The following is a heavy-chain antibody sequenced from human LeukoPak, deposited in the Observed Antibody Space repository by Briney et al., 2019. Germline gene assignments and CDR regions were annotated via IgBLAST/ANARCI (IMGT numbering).Heavy chain of an antibody. CDR3: AKGDSSSWYPPFYFDY. J-gene: IGHJ4*02. CDR1: GFTFSSYA. V-gene: IGHV3-23*01. Sequence: GGSLRLSCAASGFTFSSYAMSWVRQAPGKGLEWVSAISGSGGSTYYADSVKGRFTISRDNSKNTLYLQMNSLRAEDTAVYYRAKGDSSSWYPPFYFDYWGQGTLVTVSS. CDR2: ISGSGGST. D-gene: IGHD6-13*01.